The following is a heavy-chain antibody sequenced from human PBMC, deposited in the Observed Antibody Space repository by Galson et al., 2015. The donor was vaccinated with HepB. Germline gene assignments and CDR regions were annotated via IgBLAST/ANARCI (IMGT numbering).Heavy chain of an antibody. CDR2: ISSSSSYT. Sequence: SLRLSCAASGFTFSDYYMSWIRQAPGKGLEWVSYISSSSSYTNYADSVKGRFTISRDNAKNSLYLQMNSLRAEDTAVYYCARDLDNSWQIDCWGQGTLVTVSS. CDR3: ARDLDNSWQIDC. D-gene: IGHD4-23*01. V-gene: IGHV3-11*05. J-gene: IGHJ4*02. CDR1: GFTFSDYY.